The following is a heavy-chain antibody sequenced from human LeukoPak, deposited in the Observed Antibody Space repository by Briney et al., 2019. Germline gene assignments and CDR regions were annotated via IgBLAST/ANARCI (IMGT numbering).Heavy chain of an antibody. D-gene: IGHD2-21*02. Sequence: GRSLRLSCAASGFTFSSYGMPWVRQAPGKGLEWVAVISYDGSNKYYADSVKGRFTISRDNSKNTLYLQVNSLRAEDTAVYYCAKKYCGGDCYLDGFDYWGQGTLVTVSS. CDR1: GFTFSSYG. CDR2: ISYDGSNK. CDR3: AKKYCGGDCYLDGFDY. V-gene: IGHV3-30*18. J-gene: IGHJ4*02.